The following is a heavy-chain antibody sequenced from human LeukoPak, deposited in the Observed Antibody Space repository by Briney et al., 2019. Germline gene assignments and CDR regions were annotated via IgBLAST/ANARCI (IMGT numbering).Heavy chain of an antibody. CDR3: ARGHAPSSSPDY. V-gene: IGHV1-8*02. Sequence: KPGASVKVSCKASGYTFSNHDINWVRQAIGQGLERMGWMNPNTGNTGYAQNFQGRVTMTRDTSISTAYMELSSLKSEDTAVYYCARGHAPSSSPDYWGQGTLVTVSS. CDR2: MNPNTGNT. J-gene: IGHJ4*02. D-gene: IGHD6-13*01. CDR1: GYTFSNHD.